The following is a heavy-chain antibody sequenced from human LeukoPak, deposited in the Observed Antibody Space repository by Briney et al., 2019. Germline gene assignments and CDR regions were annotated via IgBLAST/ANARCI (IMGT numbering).Heavy chain of an antibody. Sequence: SQTLSLTCAISGDSVSSNSAAWNWIRQSLSRGLEWLGRTYYRSKWYNDYAVSVKSRITINPDTSKNQFSLQLNSVTPEDTAVYYCARDLGGLIVGAANWYFDLWGRGTLVTVSS. D-gene: IGHD1-26*01. J-gene: IGHJ2*01. CDR1: GDSVSSNSAA. CDR3: ARDLGGLIVGAANWYFDL. CDR2: TYYRSKWYN. V-gene: IGHV6-1*01.